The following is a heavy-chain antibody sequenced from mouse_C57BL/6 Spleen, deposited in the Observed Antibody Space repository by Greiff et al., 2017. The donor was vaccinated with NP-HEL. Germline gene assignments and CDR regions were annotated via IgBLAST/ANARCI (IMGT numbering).Heavy chain of an antibody. CDR1: GYTFTDYN. D-gene: IGHD2-4*01. CDR3: ARWRDYDGAWFAY. J-gene: IGHJ3*01. V-gene: IGHV1-18*01. Sequence: VQLKQSGPELVKPGASVKIPCKASGYTFTDYNMDWVKQSHGKSLEWIGDINPNNGGTIYNQKFKGKATLTVDKSSSTAYMELRSLTSEDTAVYYCARWRDYDGAWFAYWGQGTLVTVSA. CDR2: INPNNGGT.